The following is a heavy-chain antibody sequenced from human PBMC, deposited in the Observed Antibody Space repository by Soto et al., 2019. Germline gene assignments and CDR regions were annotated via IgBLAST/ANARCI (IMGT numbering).Heavy chain of an antibody. Sequence: SETLSLTCAVYGGSFSGYYWSWIRQPPGKGLEWIGEINHSGSTNYNPSLKSRVTISVDTSKNQFSLKLSSVTAADTAVYYCAGGGQQLVRYYYYGMDVWGQGPRSPSP. J-gene: IGHJ6*02. CDR2: INHSGST. V-gene: IGHV4-34*01. CDR3: AGGGQQLVRYYYYGMDV. CDR1: GGSFSGYY. D-gene: IGHD6-13*01.